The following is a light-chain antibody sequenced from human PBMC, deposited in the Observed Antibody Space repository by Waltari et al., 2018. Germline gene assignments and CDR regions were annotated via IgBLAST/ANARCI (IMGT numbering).Light chain of an antibody. CDR3: QQYYTNPIT. CDR1: QSILYNFNSKNY. V-gene: IGKV4-1*01. J-gene: IGKJ3*01. Sequence: DIVMTQSPDSLAVSLGERATINCKSGQSILYNFNSKNYLAWYQQKPGQPPKLLISWESIRECGVPDRFSGSGSGTDFALTISSLQAEDVAVYYCQQYYTNPITFGPGTKLEIK. CDR2: WES.